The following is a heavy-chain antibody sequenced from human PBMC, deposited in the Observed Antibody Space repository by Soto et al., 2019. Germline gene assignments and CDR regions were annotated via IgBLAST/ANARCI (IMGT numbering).Heavy chain of an antibody. CDR3: ARDRVESGYPEYFQH. J-gene: IGHJ1*01. CDR1: GFTVSSNY. Sequence: EVQLVESGGGLIQPGGSLRLSCAASGFTVSSNYMSWVRQAPGKGLEWVSVIYSGGSTYYADSVKGRFTISRDNSKNTLYLQMNSLRAEDPAVYYSARDRVESGYPEYFQHWGQGTLVTVSS. CDR2: IYSGGST. V-gene: IGHV3-53*01. D-gene: IGHD3-22*01.